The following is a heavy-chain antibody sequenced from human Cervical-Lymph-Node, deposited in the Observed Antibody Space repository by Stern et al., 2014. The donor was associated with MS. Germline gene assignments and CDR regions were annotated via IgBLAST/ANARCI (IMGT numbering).Heavy chain of an antibody. CDR1: GFTFGDYA. CDR3: TTSIFGVVALGWFDP. J-gene: IGHJ5*02. V-gene: IGHV3-49*05. CDR2: IRSKAYGGTT. D-gene: IGHD3-3*01. Sequence: EVQLVASGGGLVKPGRSLRLSCTASGFTFGDYAMSWFRQAPGKGLEWVGFIRSKAYGGTTEYAASVKGRFTISRDDSKSIAYLQMNSLKTEDTAVYYCTTSIFGVVALGWFDPWGQGTLVTVSS.